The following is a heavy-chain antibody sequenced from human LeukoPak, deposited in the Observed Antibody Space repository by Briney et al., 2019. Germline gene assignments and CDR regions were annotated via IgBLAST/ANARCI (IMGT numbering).Heavy chain of an antibody. V-gene: IGHV3-7*01. CDR1: GFTFSSYW. Sequence: GSLRLSCAASGFTFSSYWMSWVRQAPGKGLEWVANIKQGGSEKYYVDSVKGRFTISRDNAKNSLYLQMNSLRAEDTAVYYCARADYDYVWGSYRQYYFDYWGQGTLVTVSS. D-gene: IGHD3-16*02. J-gene: IGHJ4*02. CDR3: ARADYDYVWGSYRQYYFDY. CDR2: IKQGGSEK.